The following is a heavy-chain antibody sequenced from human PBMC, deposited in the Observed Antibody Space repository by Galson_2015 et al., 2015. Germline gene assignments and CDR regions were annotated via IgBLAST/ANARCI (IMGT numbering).Heavy chain of an antibody. CDR3: ARVAGGYNYGTRFDH. J-gene: IGHJ4*02. Sequence: SLRLSCAASGFTFASYAMSWVRQAPGKGLEWVSDIRYSDGGTYYADFVKGRFTISRDNSKNTLYLQMNSLRAEDTAVYYCARVAGGYNYGTRFDHWGQGTLVTVSS. CDR1: GFTFASYA. V-gene: IGHV3-23*01. D-gene: IGHD5-18*01. CDR2: IRYSDGGT.